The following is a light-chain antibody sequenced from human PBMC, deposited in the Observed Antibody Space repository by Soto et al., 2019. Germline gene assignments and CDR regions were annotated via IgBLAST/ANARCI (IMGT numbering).Light chain of an antibody. J-gene: IGKJ2*01. V-gene: IGKV3-20*01. Sequence: EIVLTQSPGTLSLSPGERATRSCRASQSVSSSYLAWYQQKPGQAPRLLIYGASSRATGIPDRFSGSGSGTDFTLTISRLEPEDFAVYYCQQYGSSPPMYTFGQGTQLEIK. CDR3: QQYGSSPPMYT. CDR2: GAS. CDR1: QSVSSSY.